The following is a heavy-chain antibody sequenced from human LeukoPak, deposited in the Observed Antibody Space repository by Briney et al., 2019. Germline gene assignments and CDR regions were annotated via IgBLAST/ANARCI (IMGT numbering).Heavy chain of an antibody. V-gene: IGHV4-61*08. J-gene: IGHJ3*02. CDR2: IYYSGST. CDR3: TRAYYYGSGSYGFDI. Sequence: SETLSLTCTVSGGSISSGGYYWSWIRQPPGKGLEWIGYIYYSGSTNYNPSLKSRVTMSVDTSKNQFSLKLSSVTAADTAVYYCTRAYYYGSGSYGFDIWGQGTMVTVSS. CDR1: GGSISSGGYY. D-gene: IGHD3-10*01.